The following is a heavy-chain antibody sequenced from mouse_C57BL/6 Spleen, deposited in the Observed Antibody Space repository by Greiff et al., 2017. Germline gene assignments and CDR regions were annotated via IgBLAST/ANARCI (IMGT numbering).Heavy chain of an antibody. CDR3: AWNGPSTTVVALHWYFDV. D-gene: IGHD1-1*01. CDR1: GFTFSDYG. CDR2: ISTGSSTI. V-gene: IGHV5-17*01. Sequence: EVQLVESGAGLVKPGGSLKLSCAASGFTFSDYGMHWVSQAPEKGLEWVAYISTGSSTIYYADTVKGRFTLPRDNARNTLFLQLTSLTSEDTAMYYCAWNGPSTTVVALHWYFDVWGTGTTVTVSS. J-gene: IGHJ1*03.